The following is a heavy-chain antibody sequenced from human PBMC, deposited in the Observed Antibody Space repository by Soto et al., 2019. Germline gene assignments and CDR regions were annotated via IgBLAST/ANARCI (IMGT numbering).Heavy chain of an antibody. V-gene: IGHV1-69*01. D-gene: IGHD1-26*01. CDR2: IIPIFGTA. J-gene: IGHJ6*02. CDR1: GGSFNSYA. Sequence: SVKLSCKASGGSFNSYALSWLRQAPGQGLVWMGGIIPIFGTANYAQKFQGRVTITADESTSTAYMELSSLRSEDTAVYYCAGTKDSGSYYSYYYYGMDVWGQGTTVTVSS. CDR3: AGTKDSGSYYSYYYYGMDV.